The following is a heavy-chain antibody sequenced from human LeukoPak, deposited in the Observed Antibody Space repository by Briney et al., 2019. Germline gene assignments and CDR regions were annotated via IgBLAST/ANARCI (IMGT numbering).Heavy chain of an antibody. Sequence: GGSLRLSCAASGFTANINYMSWVRQAPGKGLEWVSSISGSSSYIYYADSVKGRFTISRDNAKNSLYLQMNSLRAEDTAVYYCARDHRNWNYVTYYFDYWGQGTLVTVSS. CDR3: ARDHRNWNYVTYYFDY. CDR2: ISGSSSYI. D-gene: IGHD1-7*01. V-gene: IGHV3-21*01. CDR1: GFTANINY. J-gene: IGHJ4*02.